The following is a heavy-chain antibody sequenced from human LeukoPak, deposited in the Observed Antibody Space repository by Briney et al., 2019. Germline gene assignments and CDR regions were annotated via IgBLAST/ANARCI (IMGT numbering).Heavy chain of an antibody. Sequence: GGSLRLSCAVSRFAFSNYGMSWVRQAPGKGLEWVSGFDGNGPNTYYADSVKGRWTISRDNSRNTLYLEMNSLRPEDTAIYYCAKPRTTGLGWAQFDYWGQGSLVTVSS. J-gene: IGHJ4*02. CDR3: AKPRTTGLGWAQFDY. CDR2: FDGNGPNT. V-gene: IGHV3-23*01. D-gene: IGHD2-8*02. CDR1: RFAFSNYG.